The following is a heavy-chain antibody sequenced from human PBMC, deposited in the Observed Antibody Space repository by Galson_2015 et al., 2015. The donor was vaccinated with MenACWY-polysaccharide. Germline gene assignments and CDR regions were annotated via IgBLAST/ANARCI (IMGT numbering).Heavy chain of an antibody. Sequence: SVKVSCKASGYNFTSYDINWVRQASGQGLEWMGWMNPNSGNTGYAQKFRGRVTMTSSSAMTTAYMELSSLRSEDTAVYYCARIIARKYTFADSWGQGTLVTVSS. J-gene: IGHJ4*02. CDR2: MNPNSGNT. CDR1: GYNFTSYD. CDR3: ARIIARKYTFADS. D-gene: IGHD2-21*01. V-gene: IGHV1-8*01.